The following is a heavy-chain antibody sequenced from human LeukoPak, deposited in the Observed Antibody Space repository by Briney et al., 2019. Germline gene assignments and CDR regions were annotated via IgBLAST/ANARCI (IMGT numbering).Heavy chain of an antibody. V-gene: IGHV3-30*02. CDR3: AKDNRYVTTWYPPGTHYYYYMDV. CDR1: GFTFSSYG. Sequence: TGGSLRLSCAASGFTFSSYGMHWVRQAPGKGLEWVTFIRYDGSMKYYADSVKGRFTISRDSSKNTLSLQMNSLRAEDTAIYYCAKDNRYVTTWYPPGTHYYYYMDVWGKGTTVTVAS. CDR2: IRYDGSMK. D-gene: IGHD6-13*01. J-gene: IGHJ6*03.